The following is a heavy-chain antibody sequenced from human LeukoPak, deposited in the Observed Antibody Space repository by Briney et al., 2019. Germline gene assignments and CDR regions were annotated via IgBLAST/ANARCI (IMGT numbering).Heavy chain of an antibody. CDR3: ARGAIPAGRRHLFWYFDL. CDR2: ISAYNGNT. J-gene: IGHJ2*01. D-gene: IGHD2-2*01. CDR1: GYTFTGYY. V-gene: IGHV1-18*04. Sequence: GASVKVSCKASGYTFTGYYMHWVRQAPGQGLEWMGWISAYNGNTNYAQKLQGRVTMTTDTSTSTAYMGLRSLRSDDTAMYYCARGAIPAGRRHLFWYFDLWGRGTLVTVSS.